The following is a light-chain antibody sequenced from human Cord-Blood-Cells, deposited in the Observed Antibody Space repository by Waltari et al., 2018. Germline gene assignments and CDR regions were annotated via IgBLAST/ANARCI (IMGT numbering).Light chain of an antibody. Sequence: QAVVTQEPSLTVSPGGTVTLPCGSSTGAVTSGHYPYWFQQKPGQAPRTLIHDTSNKRSRTPARFSGSLLGGKAALTLSGAQPEDEAEYYCLLSYSGARLFGGGTKLTVL. V-gene: IGLV7-46*01. CDR1: TGAVTSGHY. J-gene: IGLJ3*02. CDR2: DTS. CDR3: LLSYSGARL.